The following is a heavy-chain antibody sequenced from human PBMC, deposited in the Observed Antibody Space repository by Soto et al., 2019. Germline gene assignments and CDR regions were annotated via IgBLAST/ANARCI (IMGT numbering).Heavy chain of an antibody. D-gene: IGHD3-22*01. CDR1: GGSISSISYY. CDR3: ARRLDYYDSRAFLLMDYFDY. J-gene: IGHJ4*02. Sequence: SEKLSLTCTVSGGSISSISYYWVWIRQPPGKGLEWIGSIYYSGSTYYNPSLKSRVTISVDTSKNQFSLKLSSVTTADTAVYYCARRLDYYDSRAFLLMDYFDYWGQGTLVPVS. V-gene: IGHV4-39*01. CDR2: IYYSGST.